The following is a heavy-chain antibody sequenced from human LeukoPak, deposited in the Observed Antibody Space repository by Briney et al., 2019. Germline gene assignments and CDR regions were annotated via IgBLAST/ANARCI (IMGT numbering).Heavy chain of an antibody. CDR3: ARRLGVITRDAYDI. J-gene: IGHJ3*02. V-gene: IGHV4-38-2*01. CDR2: IHYSGTT. Sequence: SETLSLTCAVSGYSISSGYNWGWIRQPPGKGLEWIGYIHYSGTTDYNPSLKSRVIILIDTTKNQFSLKVGSLTAADAAVYYCARRLGVITRDAYDIWGQGTMVIVSS. D-gene: IGHD3-3*01. CDR1: GYSISSGYN.